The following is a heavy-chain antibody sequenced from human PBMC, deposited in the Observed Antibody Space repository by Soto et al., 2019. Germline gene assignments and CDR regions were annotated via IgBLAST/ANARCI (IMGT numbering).Heavy chain of an antibody. CDR3: AGGYSSSPPTPLNWFDP. J-gene: IGHJ5*02. CDR2: IYNSGST. D-gene: IGHD6-13*01. Sequence: PSETLSLTCTVSGGSLSSYFWSWVPQPPGGRLAWNGSIYNSGSTNYNPSLNSRVPISVDTSKNQSSLKLSPVTAADTAVDYCAGGYSSSPPTPLNWFDPWGQGTLVTVSS. CDR1: GGSLSSYF. V-gene: IGHV4-59*01.